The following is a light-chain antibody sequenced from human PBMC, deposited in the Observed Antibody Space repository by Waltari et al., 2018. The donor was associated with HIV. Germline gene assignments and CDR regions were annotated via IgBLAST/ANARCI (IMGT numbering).Light chain of an antibody. CDR1: TPNIGADYD. J-gene: IGLJ2*01. V-gene: IGLV1-40*01. Sequence: QSVLTQPPSVSGAPGQRVTISCTGSTPNIGADYDVHWYQQIPGTAPKLLITGNKSRPSGVPDRFSASKSGTSASLTITGLQAEDEADYFCQSYDITLSASVVFGGGTKLTVL. CDR3: QSYDITLSASVV. CDR2: GNK.